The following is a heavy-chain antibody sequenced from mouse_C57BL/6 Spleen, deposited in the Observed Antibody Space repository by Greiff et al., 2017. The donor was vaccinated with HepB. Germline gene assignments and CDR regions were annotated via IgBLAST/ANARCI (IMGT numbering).Heavy chain of an antibody. J-gene: IGHJ3*01. CDR1: GYTFTSYW. V-gene: IGHV1-69*01. CDR2: IDPSDSYT. D-gene: IGHD4-1*01. Sequence: QVQLKQPGAELVMPGASVKLSCKASGYTFTSYWMHWVKQRPGQGLEWIGEIDPSDSYTNYNQKFKGKSTLTVDKSSSTAYMQLSSLTSEDSAVYYCALTGTGFAYWGQVTLVTVSA. CDR3: ALTGTGFAY.